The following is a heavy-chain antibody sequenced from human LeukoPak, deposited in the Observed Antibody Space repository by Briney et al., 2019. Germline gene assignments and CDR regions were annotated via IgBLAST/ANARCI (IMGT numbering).Heavy chain of an antibody. J-gene: IGHJ6*02. CDR1: GYTFTGYY. D-gene: IGHD3-9*01. V-gene: IGHV1-2*04. CDR3: ARDLIGGRKDGNYYYGMDV. Sequence: ASVKVSCKASGYTFTGYYMHWVRQAPGRGLEWMGWINPNSGGTNYAQKFQGWVTMTRDTSISTAYMELSRLRSDDTAVYYCARDLIGGRKDGNYYYGMDVWGQGTTVTVSS. CDR2: INPNSGGT.